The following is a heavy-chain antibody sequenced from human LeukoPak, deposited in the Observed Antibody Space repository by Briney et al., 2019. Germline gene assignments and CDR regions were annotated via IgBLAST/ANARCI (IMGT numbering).Heavy chain of an antibody. CDR2: IYSSGST. CDR3: AQSYYDFWSGPIGY. CDR1: GGSISNYY. Sequence: SETLSLTCTVSGGSISNYYWSWIRQPAGKGLEWIGRIYSSGSTNYNPSLKSRVTMSVDTSKTHFSLNLKMTSVTAADTAVYYCAQSYYDFWSGPIGYWGQGTLVTVSS. D-gene: IGHD3-3*01. J-gene: IGHJ4*02. V-gene: IGHV4-4*07.